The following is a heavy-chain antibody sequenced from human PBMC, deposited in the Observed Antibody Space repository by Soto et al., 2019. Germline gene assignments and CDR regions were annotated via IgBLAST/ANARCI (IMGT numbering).Heavy chain of an antibody. V-gene: IGHV3-48*03. D-gene: IGHD4-17*01. CDR3: ARNSGDYEVY. J-gene: IGHJ4*02. CDR2: ISEGGGTI. CDR1: GSTFCRYE. Sequence: GGSLRLSCVASGSTFCRYELNWVRQAPGKGLEWVSYISEGGGTIHYADSVKGRFTISRDNAKKSLYLQMNSLRVEDTAISYCARNSGDYEVYWGQGTLVTVSS.